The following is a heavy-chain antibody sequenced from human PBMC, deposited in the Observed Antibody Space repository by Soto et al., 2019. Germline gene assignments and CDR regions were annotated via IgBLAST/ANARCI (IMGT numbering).Heavy chain of an antibody. CDR1: GGSISSGGPY. CDR2: IYYSGST. D-gene: IGHD4-17*01. V-gene: IGHV4-61*08. Sequence: SLTCSVAGGSISSGGPYRTRNRQPPGKGLEWIGYIYYSGSTNYNPSLKSRVTISVDTSKNQFSLKLSSVTAADTAVYYCAKLPGAEYGDILDPGGQRTLVPVSA. CDR3: AKLPGAEYGDILDP. J-gene: IGHJ5*02.